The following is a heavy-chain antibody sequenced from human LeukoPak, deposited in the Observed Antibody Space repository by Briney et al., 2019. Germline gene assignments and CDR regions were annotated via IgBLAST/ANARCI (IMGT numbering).Heavy chain of an antibody. V-gene: IGHV1-46*01. D-gene: IGHD3-10*01. Sequence: ASVKVSCKASGYTFTSYYMHWVRQAPGQGLEWMGIINPSGGSTSYAQKFQGRVTITADKSTSTAYMELSSLRSEDTAVYYCASHMVRGVNVFDYWGQGTLVTVSS. CDR3: ASHMVRGVNVFDY. CDR1: GYTFTSYY. J-gene: IGHJ4*02. CDR2: INPSGGST.